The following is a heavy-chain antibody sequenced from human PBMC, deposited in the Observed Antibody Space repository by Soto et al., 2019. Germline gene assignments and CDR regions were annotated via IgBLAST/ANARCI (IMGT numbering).Heavy chain of an antibody. J-gene: IGHJ3*02. CDR1: GFTFGSYT. CDR2: ISCSRFTL. D-gene: IGHD3-16*01. V-gene: IGHV3-48*01. CDR3: ARVECGVWGSPCSGAFDI. Sequence: SGGSLRLSCAASGFTFGSYTMNWVRQAPGRGLEWVASISCSRFTLYYADSVKGRFTISRDNSKNTLYLQMNSLRAEDTAVYYCARVECGVWGSPCSGAFDIWGQGTMVTVSS.